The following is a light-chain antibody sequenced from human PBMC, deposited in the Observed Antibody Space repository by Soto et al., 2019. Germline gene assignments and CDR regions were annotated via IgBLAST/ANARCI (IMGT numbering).Light chain of an antibody. CDR1: QSVSSSY. V-gene: IGKV3-20*01. J-gene: IGKJ1*01. CDR3: QQYGTSVG. Sequence: EIVLTQSPGTLSLSPGERATLSCRASQSVSSSYLAWYQQKPGQAPRLLIYGASSRATGIPDRFSGSGSGTDFTLTISRLEPEDFAVYYCQQYGTSVGFGQGTKVEIK. CDR2: GAS.